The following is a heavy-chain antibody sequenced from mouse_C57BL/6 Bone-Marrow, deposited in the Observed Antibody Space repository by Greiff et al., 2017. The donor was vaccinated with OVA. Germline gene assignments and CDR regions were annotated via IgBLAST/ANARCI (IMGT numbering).Heavy chain of an antibody. CDR3: ARHPFITTVVGYFDY. J-gene: IGHJ2*01. CDR2: ISNGGGST. CDR1: GFTFSDYY. V-gene: IGHV5-12*01. D-gene: IGHD1-1*01. Sequence: EVKLMESGGGLVQPGGSLKLSCAASGFTFSDYYMYWVSQTPEKRLEWVAYISNGGGSTYYPDTVKGRFTISRNNAKNNLYLQMSRLNSEDTAMYYCARHPFITTVVGYFDYWGQGTTLTVSS.